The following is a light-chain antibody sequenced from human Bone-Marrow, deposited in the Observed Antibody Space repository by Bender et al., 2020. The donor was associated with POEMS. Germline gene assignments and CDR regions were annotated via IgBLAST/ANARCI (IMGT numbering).Light chain of an antibody. J-gene: IGLJ3*02. Sequence: QSVLTQPPSVSEVPRQRVFISFSGSGSNIGVNAVSWYQQFPGKAPKLLIYYDNMLASGVSDRFSASKSGTAASLGISGLQSEDEADYYCAAWDDSLNGLVFGGGTKVTVL. V-gene: IGLV1-36*01. CDR3: AAWDDSLNGLV. CDR1: GSNIGVNA. CDR2: YDN.